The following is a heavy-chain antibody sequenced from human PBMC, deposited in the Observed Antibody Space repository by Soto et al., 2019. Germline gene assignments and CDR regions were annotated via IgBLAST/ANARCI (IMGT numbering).Heavy chain of an antibody. J-gene: IGHJ4*02. CDR3: AKDRRGGSWYCFDY. V-gene: IGHV3-23*01. Sequence: EVQLLESGGGLVQPGGSLRLSCAASGFTFSSYAMSWVRQAPGKGLEWVSAISGSGGSTYYADSVKGRFTISRDKSKNTLYLQKSSLRAEDTAVYYCAKDRRGGSWYCFDYWGQGTLVTVSS. D-gene: IGHD2-15*01. CDR1: GFTFSSYA. CDR2: ISGSGGST.